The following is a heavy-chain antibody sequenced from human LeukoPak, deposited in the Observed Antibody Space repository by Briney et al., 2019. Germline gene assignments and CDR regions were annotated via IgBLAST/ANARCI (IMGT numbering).Heavy chain of an antibody. CDR3: ARDFGDWRTDY. Sequence: SETLSLTCTVSGGSISSRTYYWAWIRQPPGKGLEWIGSINYSRKITYNPSLKSRLTVSLDTSKNQLSLTLRSVTAADTAVYYCARDFGDWRTDYWGQGTLVTVSS. CDR1: GGSISSRTYY. V-gene: IGHV4-39*07. D-gene: IGHD3-10*01. J-gene: IGHJ4*02. CDR2: INYSRKI.